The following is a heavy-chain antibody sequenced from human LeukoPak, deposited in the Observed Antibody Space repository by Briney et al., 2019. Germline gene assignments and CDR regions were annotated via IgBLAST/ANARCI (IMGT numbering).Heavy chain of an antibody. D-gene: IGHD3-3*01. J-gene: IGHJ4*02. CDR3: ARASTIFGVASPDY. CDR1: GFTFSSYA. Sequence: GGSLRLSCAASGFTFSSYAMSWVRQAPGKGLEWVSAISGSGGSTYYADSVKGRFTISRDNSKNTLYLQMNSLRAEDTAVYYCARASTIFGVASPDYWGQGTLVTVSS. V-gene: IGHV3-23*01. CDR2: ISGSGGST.